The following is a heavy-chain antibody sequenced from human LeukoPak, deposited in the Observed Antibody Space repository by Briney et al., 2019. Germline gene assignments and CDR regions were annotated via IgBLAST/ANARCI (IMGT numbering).Heavy chain of an antibody. D-gene: IGHD2-15*01. V-gene: IGHV3-7*01. J-gene: IGHJ4*02. CDR1: GFNFRDYW. Sequence: GGSLRLSCVVSGFNFRDYWLSWVRQAPGKGLEWVANTQEDGNEIYYVDSVKGRFTISRDNAKNSLYLQMNSLRAEDTAVYYCARDARVVLDYWGQGTLVTVSS. CDR3: ARDARVVLDY. CDR2: TQEDGNEI.